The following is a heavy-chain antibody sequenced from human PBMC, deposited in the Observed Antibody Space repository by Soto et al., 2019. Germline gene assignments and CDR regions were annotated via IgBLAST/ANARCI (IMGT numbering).Heavy chain of an antibody. Sequence: SETLSLTCTVSGGSISSGDYYWSWIRQPPGKGLEWIGYIYYSGSTYYNPSLKSRVTISVDTSKSQFSLKLSSVTAADTAVYYCARYSGSGAHFDYWGQGALVTVSS. CDR3: ARYSGSGAHFDY. V-gene: IGHV4-30-4*01. J-gene: IGHJ4*02. CDR1: GGSISSGDYY. D-gene: IGHD5-12*01. CDR2: IYYSGST.